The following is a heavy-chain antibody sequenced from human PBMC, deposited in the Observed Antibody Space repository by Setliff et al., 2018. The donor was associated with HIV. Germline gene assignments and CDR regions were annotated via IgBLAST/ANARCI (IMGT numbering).Heavy chain of an antibody. CDR2: VYSVGSP. CDR3: ATLNFPLNWFDP. J-gene: IGHJ5*02. Sequence: SETLSLTCTVSGAPISSGRYYWTWIRRPAGKGLEWIGPVYSVGSPNYSPSLRSRLTMSKDTSKNQFSLSLTSVTAADTAIYYCATLNFPLNWFDPWGQGTPVTVSS. CDR1: GAPISSGRYY. V-gene: IGHV4-61*02.